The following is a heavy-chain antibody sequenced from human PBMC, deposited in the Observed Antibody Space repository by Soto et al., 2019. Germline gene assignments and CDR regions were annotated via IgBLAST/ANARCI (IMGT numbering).Heavy chain of an antibody. CDR3: AKAQGGSYFEY. CDR2: IYHSGST. V-gene: IGHV4-38-2*01. J-gene: IGHJ4*02. D-gene: IGHD2-15*01. CDR1: GYSISSGYY. Sequence: SETLSLTCAVSGYSISSGYYWGRIRQPPGKGLEWIGSIYHSGSTYYNPSLKSRVTISVDTSKNQFSMKLSSVTAADTAVYSCAKAQGGSYFEYWGQGTLVT.